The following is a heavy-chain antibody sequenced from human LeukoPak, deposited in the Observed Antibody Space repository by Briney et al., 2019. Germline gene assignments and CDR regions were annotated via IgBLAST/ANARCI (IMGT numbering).Heavy chain of an antibody. CDR1: GGSTSSCSYY. D-gene: IGHD5-18*01. V-gene: IGHV4-39*01. Sequence: PSETLSLTCTVSGGSTSSCSYYWSWVRQPPGKGLVWIGSIYYTGSTYYNSSLKRRVIISLDTSKNQFSLMLISVTAAATAVYYCARHRKVDTAGDYWGQGNLVTVS. J-gene: IGHJ4*02. CDR2: IYYTGST. CDR3: ARHRKVDTAGDY.